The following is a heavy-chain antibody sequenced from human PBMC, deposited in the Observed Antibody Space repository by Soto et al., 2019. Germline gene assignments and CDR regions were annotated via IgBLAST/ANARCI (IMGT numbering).Heavy chain of an antibody. CDR3: AIALTVGVTVDY. CDR1: GGTFSSYT. V-gene: IGHV1-69*02. Sequence: QVQLVQSGAEVKKPGSSVKVSCKASGGTFSSYTLSWVRQAPGQGLEWMGRIIPILGIAKYAPKFQGRVTITTDKSTRIAYMALSSLRSDETAVYYCAIALTVGVTVDYWGKGTLVTVSS. D-gene: IGHD1-26*01. CDR2: IIPILGIA. J-gene: IGHJ4*02.